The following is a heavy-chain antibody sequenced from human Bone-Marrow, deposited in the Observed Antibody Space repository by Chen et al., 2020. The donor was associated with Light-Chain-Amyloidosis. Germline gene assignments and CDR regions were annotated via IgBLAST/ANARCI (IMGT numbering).Heavy chain of an antibody. V-gene: IGHV5-51*01. CDR3: ARRRDGYNFDY. J-gene: IGHJ4*02. CDR1: GYTFPNYW. CDR2: IYPDDSDA. D-gene: IGHD5-12*01. Sequence: VKKPGESLKISCKGSGYTFPNYWIGWVRQMPWKGLEWMGVIYPDDSDARYSPSFEGQVTISADKSITTAYLQWRSLKASDTAMYYCARRRDGYNFDYWGQGTLVTVSS.